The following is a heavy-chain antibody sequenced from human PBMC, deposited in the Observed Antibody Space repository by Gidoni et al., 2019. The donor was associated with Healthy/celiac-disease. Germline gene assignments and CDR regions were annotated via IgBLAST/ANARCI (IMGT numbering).Heavy chain of an antibody. CDR2: IRSKAYGRTT. J-gene: IGHJ4*02. CDR1: AFTTGDYA. CDR3: TRDDIAAAGRFDY. Sequence: EVQLVVAGGGWVKPGRALRRPCTASAFTTGDYAMSWFRQAPGKGVGWVGFIRSKAYGRTTEYAASVKGRFTISRDNSKSIAYLQMNSLKAEDTAVYYCTRDDIAAAGRFDYWGQGTLVTVSS. V-gene: IGHV3-49*05. D-gene: IGHD6-13*01.